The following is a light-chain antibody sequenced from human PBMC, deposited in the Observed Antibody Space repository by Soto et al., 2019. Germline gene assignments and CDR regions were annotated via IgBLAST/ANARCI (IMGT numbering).Light chain of an antibody. CDR2: DVS. V-gene: IGLV2-11*01. CDR1: SSDVGGYNY. J-gene: IGLJ3*02. Sequence: QSALTQPRSVSGSPGQSVTISRTGTSSDVGGYNYVSWYQQHPGKAPKLMISDVSKRPSGVPDRFSGSKSGNTASLTISGLQAEDEADYYCCSSAGTYTSVFGGGTKLTVL. CDR3: CSSAGTYTSV.